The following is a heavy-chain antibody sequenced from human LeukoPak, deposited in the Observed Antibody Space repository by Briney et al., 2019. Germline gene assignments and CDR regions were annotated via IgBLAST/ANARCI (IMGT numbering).Heavy chain of an antibody. CDR1: GGSISSSSYY. V-gene: IGHV4-61*05. J-gene: IGHJ6*03. D-gene: IGHD6-13*01. CDR2: IYYSGST. Sequence: PSETLSLTCTVSGGSISSSSYYWGWIRQPPGKGLEWIGYIYYSGSTNYNPSLKSRVTISVDTSKNQFSLKLSSVTAADTAVYYCARGVDSSSWYNFYYYYMDVWGKGTTVTISS. CDR3: ARGVDSSSWYNFYYYYMDV.